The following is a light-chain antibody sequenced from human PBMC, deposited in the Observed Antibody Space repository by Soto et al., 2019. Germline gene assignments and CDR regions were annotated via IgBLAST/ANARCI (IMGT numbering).Light chain of an antibody. CDR2: EVS. J-gene: IGLJ2*01. V-gene: IGLV2-14*01. Sequence: QSALTQPASVSGSPGQSITISCTGTSSDVGAYNYVSWYQQHPGKAPKLMIYEVSYRPSGVSPRFSGSKSANTASLTISGLQAEDEADYYCSSFTTSTTVHFGGGTKLTVL. CDR3: SSFTTSTTVH. CDR1: SSDVGAYNY.